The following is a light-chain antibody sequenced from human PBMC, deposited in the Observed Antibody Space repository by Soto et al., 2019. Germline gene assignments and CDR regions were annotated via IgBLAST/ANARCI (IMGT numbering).Light chain of an antibody. CDR3: CSYAGNYIVV. CDR1: HSDVGAYTY. V-gene: IGLV2-11*01. J-gene: IGLJ2*01. CDR2: DVI. Sequence: QSALTQPPSVSGSPGQSVTISCTGTHSDVGAYTYVSWYQQNVGKAPRLIVYDVITRPSGVPDRFSGSKSGNTASLAISGLEAEDEAVYYCCSYAGNYIVVFGGGTKLTVL.